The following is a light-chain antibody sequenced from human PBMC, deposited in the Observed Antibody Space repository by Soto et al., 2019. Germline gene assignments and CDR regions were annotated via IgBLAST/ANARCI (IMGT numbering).Light chain of an antibody. CDR3: QHFYTYPIT. J-gene: IGKJ4*01. CDR1: QSISNF. Sequence: DIQMTQSPSTLSASVGDRVTITCRASQSISNFLAWYQRRPGKAPKLLIYRASGLERGVPSRFIGGGSGTEFTLTISSLQPDDFATYFCQHFYTYPITFGGGTKVETK. CDR2: RAS. V-gene: IGKV1-5*03.